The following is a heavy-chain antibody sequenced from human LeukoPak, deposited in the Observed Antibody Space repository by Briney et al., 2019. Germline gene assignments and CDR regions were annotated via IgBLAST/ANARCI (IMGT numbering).Heavy chain of an antibody. CDR1: GFTFSDYY. CDR3: ASSHDSSGND. J-gene: IGHJ4*02. V-gene: IGHV3-11*01. Sequence: SGGSLRLSCAASGFTFSDYYMSWIRQAPGKGLEWVSYISSSGSTIYYADSVKGRFTISRDNAKNSLYLQMNSLTAEDTALYYCASSHDSSGNDWGQGTLVTVSS. D-gene: IGHD6-19*01. CDR2: ISSSGSTI.